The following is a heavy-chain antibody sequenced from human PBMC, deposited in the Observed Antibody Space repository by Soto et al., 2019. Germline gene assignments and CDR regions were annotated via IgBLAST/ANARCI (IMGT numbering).Heavy chain of an antibody. CDR1: GYSFTSYW. J-gene: IGHJ4*02. V-gene: IGHV5-10-1*01. D-gene: IGHD2-21*02. CDR2: IDPSDSYT. CDR3: ARPLKSLYCGGDCPPELFDY. Sequence: PGESLKISCKGSGYSFTSYWISWVRQMPGKGLEWMGRIDPSDSYTNYSPSFQGHVTISADKSISTAYLQWSSLKASDTAMYYCARPLKSLYCGGDCPPELFDYWGQGTLVTVSS.